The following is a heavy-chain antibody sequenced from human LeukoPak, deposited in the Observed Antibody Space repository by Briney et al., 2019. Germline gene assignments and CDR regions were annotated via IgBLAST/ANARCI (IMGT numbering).Heavy chain of an antibody. CDR3: ARYPHVEMATIGDY. V-gene: IGHV3-20*04. Sequence: GGSLRLSCAASGFTFDDYGMSWVRQAPGKGLEWASGIDWNSGRSGYAGSVKGRSTIPRDNAKDSLYLQIDSLRAEDTALYYCARYPHVEMATIGDYWGQGTLVTVSS. CDR1: GFTFDDYG. CDR2: IDWNSGRS. D-gene: IGHD5-24*01. J-gene: IGHJ4*02.